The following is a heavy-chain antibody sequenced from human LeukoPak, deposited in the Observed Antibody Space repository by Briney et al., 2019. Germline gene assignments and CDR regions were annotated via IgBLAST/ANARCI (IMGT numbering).Heavy chain of an antibody. Sequence: ASVKVSCKASGYTFTGYYMHWVRQAPGQGLEWMGWINPNSGGTNYAQKFQGRVTMTRDTSISTAYMELSRLRSDDTAVYYCARGGYYYDSSGYSGAFDIWGQGTMVTVSS. J-gene: IGHJ3*02. CDR3: ARGGYYYDSSGYSGAFDI. CDR1: GYTFTGYY. CDR2: INPNSGGT. V-gene: IGHV1-2*02. D-gene: IGHD3-22*01.